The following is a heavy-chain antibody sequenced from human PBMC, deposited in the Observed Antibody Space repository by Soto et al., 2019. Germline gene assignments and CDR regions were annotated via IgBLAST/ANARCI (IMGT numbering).Heavy chain of an antibody. CDR3: ARVSDYGSCLVDY. J-gene: IGHJ4*02. CDR2: ISSSGSTI. D-gene: IGHD3-10*01. CDR1: GFTCSSYY. Sequence: GGSLRRSCAASGFTCSSYYMNWVRQAPGEGLEWVSYISSSGSTIYYADSVKGRFTISTENAKNSLYLQMNSLRAEDTAVYYFARVSDYGSCLVDYWGQGTLVTVSS. V-gene: IGHV3-48*03.